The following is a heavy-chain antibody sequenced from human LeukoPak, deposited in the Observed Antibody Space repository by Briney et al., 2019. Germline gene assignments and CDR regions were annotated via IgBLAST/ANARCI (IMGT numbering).Heavy chain of an antibody. CDR2: INHSGIT. CDR3: MRGGIGYDSDY. D-gene: IGHD5-12*01. J-gene: IGHJ4*02. CDR1: GGSFSGYY. V-gene: IGHV4-34*01. Sequence: PSETLSLTCGVYGGSFSGYYWTWIRQPPGKGLEWIGEINHSGITNYNPSLKSRVTISIDTSKSQFSLKLNSVTAADTAVYYCMRGGIGYDSDYWGQGTLVTVSS.